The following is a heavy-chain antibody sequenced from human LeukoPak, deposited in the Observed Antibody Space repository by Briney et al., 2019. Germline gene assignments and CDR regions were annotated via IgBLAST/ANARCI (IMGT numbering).Heavy chain of an antibody. CDR1: GFTFSSYA. V-gene: IGHV3-23*01. J-gene: IGHJ2*01. D-gene: IGHD1-14*01. CDR3: AKDKTGHRGVDRSYWYFDL. Sequence: GGSLRLSCAASGFTFSSYAMSWVRQAPGKGLEWVSAISGSGGSTYYADSVKGRFTISRDNSKNTLYLQMNSLRAEDTAVYYCAKDKTGHRGVDRSYWYFDLWGRGTLVTVSS. CDR2: ISGSGGST.